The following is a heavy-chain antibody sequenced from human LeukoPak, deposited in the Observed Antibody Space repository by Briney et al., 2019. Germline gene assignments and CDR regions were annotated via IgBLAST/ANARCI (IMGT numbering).Heavy chain of an antibody. D-gene: IGHD5-18*01. Sequence: SETLSLTCTVSGGSISSGGYYWSWIRQHPGEGLEWIGYIYYSGSTYYNPSLKSRVTISVDTSKNQFSLKLSSVTAADTAVYYCARRERGYSYGYNYWGQGTLVTVSS. V-gene: IGHV4-31*03. CDR2: IYYSGST. CDR1: GGSISSGGYY. J-gene: IGHJ4*02. CDR3: ARRERGYSYGYNY.